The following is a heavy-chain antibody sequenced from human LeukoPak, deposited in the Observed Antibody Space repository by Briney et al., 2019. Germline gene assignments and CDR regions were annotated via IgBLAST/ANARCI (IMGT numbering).Heavy chain of an antibody. CDR2: ISTSNGDT. CDR3: ARDPYHRLGPPLDL. CDR1: GYTFTNSD. J-gene: IGHJ5*02. Sequence: ASVKVSCKASGYTFTNSDITWVRQAPGQGLEWMGRISTSNGDTNYAATLQGRVTMTTDTSTSTVYMELGSLTFDDTAVYFCARDPYHRLGPPLDLWGQGTLVTVSS. D-gene: IGHD1-14*01. V-gene: IGHV1-18*01.